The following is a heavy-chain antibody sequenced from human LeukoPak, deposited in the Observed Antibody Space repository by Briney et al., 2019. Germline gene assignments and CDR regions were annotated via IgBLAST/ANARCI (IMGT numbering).Heavy chain of an antibody. CDR3: AKARPKIWLAPDY. D-gene: IGHD6-19*01. CDR2: ISGLGDNT. CDR1: GFTFSSYA. J-gene: IGHJ4*02. V-gene: IGHV3-23*01. Sequence: GGSLRLSCAASGFTFSSYAMSWVRQAPGKGLEWVSTISGLGDNTYYADSVKGRFTISRDNSKNTLYLQMNSLSAEDTAVYYCAKARPKIWLAPDYWGQGTLVTVSS.